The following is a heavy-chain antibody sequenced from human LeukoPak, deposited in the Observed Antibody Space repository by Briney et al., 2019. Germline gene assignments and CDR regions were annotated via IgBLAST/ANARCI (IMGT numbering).Heavy chain of an antibody. D-gene: IGHD4-17*01. V-gene: IGHV3-7*01. CDR1: GFSFSPYW. Sequence: GGSLRLSCAASGFSFSPYWMSWVRQGPGKGLDWVASINPDGSGASYVDSVKGRFIISRDNAQNSLYLQMNSLSAEDTAVYYCARLFGGVTTFDYWGQGILATVSS. CDR2: INPDGSGA. CDR3: ARLFGGVTTFDY. J-gene: IGHJ4*02.